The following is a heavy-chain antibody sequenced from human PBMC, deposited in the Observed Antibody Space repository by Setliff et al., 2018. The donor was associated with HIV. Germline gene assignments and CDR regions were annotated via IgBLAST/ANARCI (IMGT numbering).Heavy chain of an antibody. CDR2: IYFSGHT. V-gene: IGHV4-39*07. CDR3: ARDIWAYGLMGS. CDR1: GGSISTATFY. Sequence: KPSETLSLTCTVSGGSISTATFYWNWIRQPPGKGLEWIGEIYFSGHTNYNPSLKSRVTLSLDNSKNQFSLKLTSVTAADTAVYYCARDIWAYGLMGSWGQGTLVTVSS. J-gene: IGHJ5*02. D-gene: IGHD4-17*01.